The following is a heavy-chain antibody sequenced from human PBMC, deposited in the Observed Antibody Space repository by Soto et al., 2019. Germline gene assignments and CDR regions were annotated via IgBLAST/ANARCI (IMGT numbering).Heavy chain of an antibody. CDR1: GGSISSGGYY. J-gene: IGHJ4*02. CDR3: ARASGVDSSGYYPPSY. CDR2: IYYSGST. Sequence: ASETLSLTCTVSGGSISSGGYYWSWIRQHPGKGLEWIGYIYYSGSTCYNPSLKSRVTISVDTSKNQFSLKLSSVTAADTAVYYCARASGVDSSGYYPPSYWGQGTLVTVSS. D-gene: IGHD3-22*01. V-gene: IGHV4-31*03.